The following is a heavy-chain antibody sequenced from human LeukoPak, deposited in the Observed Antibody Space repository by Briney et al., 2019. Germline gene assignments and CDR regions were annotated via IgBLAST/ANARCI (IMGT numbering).Heavy chain of an antibody. J-gene: IGHJ3*02. D-gene: IGHD2-15*01. CDR3: ARDLGGGHAFDI. V-gene: IGHV3-21*01. CDR2: ISSSSSYI. Sequence: GGPLRLSCAASGFTFSSYSMNWVRQAPGKGLEWVSSISSSSSYIYYADSVKGRFTISRDNAKNSLYLQMNSLRAEDTAVYYCARDLGGGHAFDIWGQGTMVTVSS. CDR1: GFTFSSYS.